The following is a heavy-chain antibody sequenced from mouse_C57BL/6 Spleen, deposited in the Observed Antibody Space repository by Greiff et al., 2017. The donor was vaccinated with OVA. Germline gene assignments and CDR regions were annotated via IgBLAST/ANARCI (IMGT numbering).Heavy chain of an antibody. CDR2: IYPGSGST. V-gene: IGHV1-55*01. D-gene: IGHD4-1*01. J-gene: IGHJ4*01. CDR1: GYTFTSYW. CDR3: ARSGANWDDAMDY. Sequence: QVQLQQPGAELVKPGASVKMSCKASGYTFTSYWITWVKQRPGQGLEWIGDIYPGSGSTNYNEKFKSKATLTVDTSSSTAYMQLRSLTSEDSAVYYCARSGANWDDAMDYWGQGTSVTVSS.